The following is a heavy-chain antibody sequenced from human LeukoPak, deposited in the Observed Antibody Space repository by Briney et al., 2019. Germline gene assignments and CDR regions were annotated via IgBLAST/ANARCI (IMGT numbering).Heavy chain of an antibody. CDR1: GGSISSGNYY. CDR3: ARWDGSGSSRWFDP. Sequence: PSQTLSLTCTVSGGSISSGNYYWSWIRQPAGKGLEWIGRIYTSGSTNYNPSLKSRVTISVDTSKNQFSLKLSSVTAADTAVYYCARWDGSGSSRWFDPWGQGTLVTVSS. J-gene: IGHJ5*02. CDR2: IYTSGST. D-gene: IGHD3-10*01. V-gene: IGHV4-61*02.